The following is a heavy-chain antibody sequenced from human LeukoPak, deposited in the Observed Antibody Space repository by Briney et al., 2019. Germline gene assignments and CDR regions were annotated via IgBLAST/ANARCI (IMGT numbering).Heavy chain of an antibody. J-gene: IGHJ3*02. V-gene: IGHV4-34*01. CDR1: GGSFSGYY. Sequence: PSETLSLTSAVYGGSFSGYYWSWIRQPPGKGLEWIGEINHSGSTNYNPSLKSRVTISVDTSKNQFSLKLSSVTAADTAVYYCARGRRRLDAFDIWGQGTMVTVSS. CDR2: INHSGST. D-gene: IGHD3-16*01. CDR3: ARGRRRLDAFDI.